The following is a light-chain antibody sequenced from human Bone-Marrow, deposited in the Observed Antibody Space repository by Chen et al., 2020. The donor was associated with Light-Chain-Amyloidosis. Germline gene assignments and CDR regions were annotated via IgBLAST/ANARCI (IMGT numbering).Light chain of an antibody. J-gene: IGKJ2*01. CDR3: QQSHSIPRT. V-gene: IGKV1-39*01. CDR2: SAS. Sequence: DIQMTQSPSSLSASVGDRVTITCRASQSISTDLNWYQYKPGKIPKLLIYSASTLQSGVPSRFSGSGSGTDFPLTISSLQAEDFAIYYCQQSHSIPRTFGLGTKL. CDR1: QSISTD.